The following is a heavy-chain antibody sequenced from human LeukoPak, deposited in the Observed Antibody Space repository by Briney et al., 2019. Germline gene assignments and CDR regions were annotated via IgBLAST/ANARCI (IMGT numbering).Heavy chain of an antibody. Sequence: ASVKVSCKASGYSFTSYGIAWVRQAPGQGLEWMGWINAHKSSTIYAQKFQGRVTMTADTSTRTADMELRSLRSDDTAVYYCARGDHVRIYAESSFDIWGQGTMVTVSS. J-gene: IGHJ3*02. CDR2: INAHKSST. D-gene: IGHD5/OR15-5a*01. CDR3: ARGDHVRIYAESSFDI. CDR1: GYSFTSYG. V-gene: IGHV1-18*01.